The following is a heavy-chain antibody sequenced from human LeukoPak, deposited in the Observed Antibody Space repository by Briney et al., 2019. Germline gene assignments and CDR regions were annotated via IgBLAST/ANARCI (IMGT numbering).Heavy chain of an antibody. J-gene: IGHJ5*02. V-gene: IGHV3-21*01. CDR2: ITSSSSYI. Sequence: KSGGSLRLSCAASGFTFSSYSMNWVRQAPGKGLEWVSSITSSSSYIYYADSVKGRFTISRDNAKNSLYLQMNSLRAEDTAVYYCARDRGCSSTSCPNWFDPWGQGTLVTVSS. D-gene: IGHD2-2*01. CDR3: ARDRGCSSTSCPNWFDP. CDR1: GFTFSSYS.